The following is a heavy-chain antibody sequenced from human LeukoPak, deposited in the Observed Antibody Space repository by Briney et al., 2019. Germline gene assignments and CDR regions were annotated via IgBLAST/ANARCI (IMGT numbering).Heavy chain of an antibody. J-gene: IGHJ4*02. CDR3: AAYYYDSSGYYYHFDY. Sequence: SETLSLTCAVSGYSISSGYFWGWIRQSPGKGLEWIGSIYHSGTTYYNPSLKSRVTISVDTSKNQFSLKLSSVTAADTAVYYCAAYYYDSSGYYYHFDYWGQGTLVTVSS. V-gene: IGHV4-38-2*01. D-gene: IGHD3-22*01. CDR2: IYHSGTT. CDR1: GYSISSGYF.